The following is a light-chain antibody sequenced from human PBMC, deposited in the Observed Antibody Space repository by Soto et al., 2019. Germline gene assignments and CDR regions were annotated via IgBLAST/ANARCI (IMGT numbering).Light chain of an antibody. CDR3: QQYNNWPLT. J-gene: IGKJ4*01. Sequence: EXXXTQSXATXSVSPGERATLSCRASQSVSSXLAWYQQKPGQAPRLLIYGASTRATGIPARFSGSGSGTEFTLTISSLQSEDFAVYYCQQYNNWPLTFGGGTKVEIK. V-gene: IGKV3-15*01. CDR1: QSVSSX. CDR2: GAS.